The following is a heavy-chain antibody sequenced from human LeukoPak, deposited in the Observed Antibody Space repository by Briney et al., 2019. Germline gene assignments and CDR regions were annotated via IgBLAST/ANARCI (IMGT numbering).Heavy chain of an antibody. J-gene: IGHJ4*02. CDR3: ASFGTVAPPWGDY. D-gene: IGHD1-26*01. V-gene: IGHV3-53*01. CDR2: IYSGGST. Sequence: PGGSLRLSCAASGFTVSSNYMSWVRQAPGKGLEWVSVIYSGGSTYYADSVKGRFTISRDNSKSTLYLQMNSLRAEDTAVYYCASFGTVAPPWGDYWGQGTLVTVSS. CDR1: GFTVSSNY.